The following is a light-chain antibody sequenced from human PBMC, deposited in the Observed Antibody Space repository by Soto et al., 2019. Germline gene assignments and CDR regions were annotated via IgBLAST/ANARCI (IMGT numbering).Light chain of an antibody. Sequence: SALTQPASVSGSPGQSITISCTGTSSDVGGYNSVSWYQQPPGKAPKLMIYDVSNRPSGVSNRFSASKSGNTASLTISGLQAEDEADYYCASYTSSSPGVFGGGTKLTVL. J-gene: IGLJ2*01. CDR1: SSDVGGYNS. CDR3: ASYTSSSPGV. CDR2: DVS. V-gene: IGLV2-14*01.